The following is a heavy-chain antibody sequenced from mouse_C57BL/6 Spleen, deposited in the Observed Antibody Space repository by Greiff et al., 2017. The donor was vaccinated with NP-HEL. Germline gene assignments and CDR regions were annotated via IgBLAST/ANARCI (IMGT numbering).Heavy chain of an antibody. J-gene: IGHJ3*01. CDR3: AREELGGAWFAY. V-gene: IGHV14-3*01. Sequence: EVQRVESVAELVRPGASVKLSCTASGFNINNTYMHWVKQRPEQGLEWIGRIDPANGNTKYAPKFQGKATITADTASNTAYLQLSSLTSEDTAIYYCAREELGGAWFAYWGQGTLVTVSA. D-gene: IGHD4-1*01. CDR2: IDPANGNT. CDR1: GFNINNTY.